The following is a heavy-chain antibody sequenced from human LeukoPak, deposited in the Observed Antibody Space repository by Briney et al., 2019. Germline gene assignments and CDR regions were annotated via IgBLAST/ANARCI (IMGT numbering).Heavy chain of an antibody. D-gene: IGHD3-22*01. CDR1: GFTFSSYW. CDR3: ARVGYYYHY. J-gene: IGHJ4*02. CDR2: IKQDGSEK. V-gene: IGHV3-7*01. Sequence: PGASLRLSCAASGFTFSSYWTSWVRQAPGKGLEWVATIKQDGSEKDFVDSVKGRFTISRDNAKNSLYLQMNSLRAEDTALYYCARVGYYYHYWGQGTLVTVSS.